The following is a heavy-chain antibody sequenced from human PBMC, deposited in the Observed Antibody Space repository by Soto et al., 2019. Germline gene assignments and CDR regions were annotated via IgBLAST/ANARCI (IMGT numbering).Heavy chain of an antibody. D-gene: IGHD3-3*01. CDR1: GFTVSSNY. Sequence: EVQLVESGGGLVQPGGSLRLSCAASGFTVSSNYMSWVRQAPGKGLEWVSLIYSGGSTYYADSVKGRFTISRDNSKYTLYPQMNSLRAAHTAVYYCARDPPYHDFRLVVWGQVPTVTVSS. J-gene: IGHJ6*02. CDR3: ARDPPYHDFRLVV. CDR2: IYSGGST. V-gene: IGHV3-66*01.